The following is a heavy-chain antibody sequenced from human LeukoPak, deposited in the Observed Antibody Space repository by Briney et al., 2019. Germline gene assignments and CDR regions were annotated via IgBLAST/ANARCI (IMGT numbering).Heavy chain of an antibody. J-gene: IGHJ4*02. CDR1: GFTFSSYA. D-gene: IGHD2-2*01. V-gene: IGHV3-30-3*01. Sequence: PGGSLRLSCAASGFTFSSYAMHWVRQAPGKGLEWVAVISYDGSNKYYADSVKGRFTISRDNSKDTLYLQMNSLRAEDTAVYYCARDVVVVPAFYFDYWGQGTLVTVSS. CDR3: ARDVVVVPAFYFDY. CDR2: ISYDGSNK.